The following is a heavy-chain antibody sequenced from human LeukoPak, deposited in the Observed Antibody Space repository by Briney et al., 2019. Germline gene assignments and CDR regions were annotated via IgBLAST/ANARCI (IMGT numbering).Heavy chain of an antibody. D-gene: IGHD4-17*01. CDR1: GFSLSTSGVG. V-gene: IGHV2-5*02. CDR3: AHRRREDGDYPPLYYFDY. Sequence: SGPTLVNPTQTLTLTCTFSGFSLSTSGVGVGWIRQPPGKALEWLALIYWDDDKRYSPSLKSRLTITKDTSKNQVVLTMTNMDPVDTATYYCAHRRREDGDYPPLYYFDYWGQGTLVTVSS. J-gene: IGHJ4*02. CDR2: IYWDDDK.